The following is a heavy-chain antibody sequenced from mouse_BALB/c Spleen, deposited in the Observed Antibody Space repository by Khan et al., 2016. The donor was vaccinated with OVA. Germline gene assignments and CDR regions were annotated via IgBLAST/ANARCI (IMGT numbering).Heavy chain of an antibody. Sequence: EVKLLESGPDLVKTSQSLSLTCTVTGYSITSGYSWHWIRQFPGNKLGWMGYIDYSGNANYNPSLKSRIPTSRDTSKNQFFLQLNSVTTEDTAKDYCAREGNHYRYDGWYFDVWGAGTTVTVSS. CDR1: GYSITSGYS. V-gene: IGHV3-1*02. D-gene: IGHD2-14*01. CDR2: IDYSGNA. J-gene: IGHJ1*01. CDR3: AREGNHYRYDGWYFDV.